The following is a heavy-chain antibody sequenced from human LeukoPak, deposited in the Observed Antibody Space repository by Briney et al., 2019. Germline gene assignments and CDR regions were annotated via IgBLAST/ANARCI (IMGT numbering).Heavy chain of an antibody. D-gene: IGHD2-15*01. CDR1: GHSFINYW. CDR3: ARIAATWYGGS. Sequence: GESLKISCKGPGHSFINYWIAWVRQMPGKGVEWIGIIYPGDSHTRYSPSFQGQVTISADMSIDTAYLQWSSLRASDTAMYYCARIAATWYGGSWGQGTLVFVSS. J-gene: IGHJ4*02. CDR2: IYPGDSHT. V-gene: IGHV5-51*01.